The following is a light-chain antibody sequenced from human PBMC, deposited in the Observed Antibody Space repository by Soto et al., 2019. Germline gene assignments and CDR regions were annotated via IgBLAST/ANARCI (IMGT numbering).Light chain of an antibody. J-gene: IGKJ4*01. CDR3: QQRSNWPPLT. CDR2: DAS. V-gene: IGKV3-11*01. CDR1: QSVSSY. Sequence: EIVLTQSPATLSLSPGERATLSCRASQSVSSYLAWYQQKPGQAPRLLIYDASNRATGIPARFSGSGSGTDFTPPIRSLEAEEFAGYYCQQRSNWPPLTFGGGTKVEIK.